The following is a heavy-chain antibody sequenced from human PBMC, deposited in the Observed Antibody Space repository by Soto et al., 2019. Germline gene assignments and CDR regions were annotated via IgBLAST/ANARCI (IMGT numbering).Heavy chain of an antibody. Sequence: QVQLQQWGAGLLKPSETLSLTCAVYGGSFSGYYWSWIRQPPGKGLEWIGEINHSGSTNYYPSLRCRSTLSVDTPMNQFSLNLSSLTAADPAVYYCAIGTDCSSTSCLGIDYWGRGTLVTVSS. CDR1: GGSFSGYY. CDR2: INHSGST. CDR3: AIGTDCSSTSCLGIDY. V-gene: IGHV4-34*01. J-gene: IGHJ4*02. D-gene: IGHD2-2*01.